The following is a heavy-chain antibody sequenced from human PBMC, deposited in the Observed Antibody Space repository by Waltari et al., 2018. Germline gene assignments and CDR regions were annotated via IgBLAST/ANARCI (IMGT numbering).Heavy chain of an antibody. V-gene: IGHV1-3*01. CDR2: INADTGNP. Sequence: QVQLVQSGAEVKKPGASVKVSCKASGYTFTGYTIHWVRQAPGQGLTWMGWINADTGNPKYSQKFQGRVTITRDTSANTADMERSSLRAEDTAVYYCARAYCINGVCYSGYYFDYWGQGTLGTVSS. CDR1: GYTFTGYT. CDR3: ARAYCINGVCYSGYYFDY. J-gene: IGHJ4*02. D-gene: IGHD2-8*01.